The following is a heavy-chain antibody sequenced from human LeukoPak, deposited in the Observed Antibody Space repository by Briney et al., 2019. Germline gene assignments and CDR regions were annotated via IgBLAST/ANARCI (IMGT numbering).Heavy chain of an antibody. D-gene: IGHD1-26*01. CDR2: IYYSGST. Sequence: SQTLSLTCTVSGGSISSGDYYWSWIRQPPGKGPEWIGYIYYSGSTYYNPSLKSRVTISVDTSKNQFSLKLSSVTAADTAVYYCARGRGSYYDAFDIWGQGTVVTVSS. J-gene: IGHJ3*02. CDR3: ARGRGSYYDAFDI. CDR1: GGSISSGDYY. V-gene: IGHV4-30-4*08.